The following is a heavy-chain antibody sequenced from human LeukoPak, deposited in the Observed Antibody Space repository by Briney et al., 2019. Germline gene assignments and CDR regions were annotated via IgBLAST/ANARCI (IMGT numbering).Heavy chain of an antibody. J-gene: IGHJ4*02. CDR2: INHSGST. CDR1: GGSFSGYY. Sequence: KTSETLSLTCAVYGGSFSGYYWSWIRQPPGKGLEWIGEINHSGSTNYNPSLKSRVTISVDTSKNQFSLKLSSVTAADTAVYYCARGPLWFGPYYFDYWGQGTLVTVSS. D-gene: IGHD3-10*01. CDR3: ARGPLWFGPYYFDY. V-gene: IGHV4-34*01.